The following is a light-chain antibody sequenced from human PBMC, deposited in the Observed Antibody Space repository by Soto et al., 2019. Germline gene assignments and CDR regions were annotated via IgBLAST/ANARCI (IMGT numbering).Light chain of an antibody. CDR2: DAT. Sequence: DIQLTQSPPSLSASIVDRVTITCQATQDISIFLNWYQQKPGKAPELLIYDATILETGVPSRFSGSGSGTDFTFTISGLQPEDLATYYCQQFHDLPITFGQGTRLDIK. CDR3: QQFHDLPIT. CDR1: QDISIF. J-gene: IGKJ5*01. V-gene: IGKV1-33*01.